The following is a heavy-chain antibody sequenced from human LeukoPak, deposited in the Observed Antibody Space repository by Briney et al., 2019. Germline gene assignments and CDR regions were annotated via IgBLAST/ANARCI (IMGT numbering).Heavy chain of an antibody. CDR2: IIPILGIA. D-gene: IGHD2-15*01. V-gene: IGHV1-69*04. CDR3: ARDRYCSGGSCYHELDY. Sequence: SVKVSCKASGGTFSSYAISWVRQAPGQGLEWMGRIIPILGIANYAQKFQGRVTITADKSTSTAYLELSSLRSEDTAVYYCARDRYCSGGSCYHELDYWGQGTLVTVSS. CDR1: GGTFSSYA. J-gene: IGHJ4*02.